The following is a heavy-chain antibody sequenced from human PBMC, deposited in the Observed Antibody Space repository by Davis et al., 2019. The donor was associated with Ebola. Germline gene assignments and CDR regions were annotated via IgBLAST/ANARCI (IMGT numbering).Heavy chain of an antibody. CDR1: GGSISSYY. CDR2: IYTSGST. Sequence: PSETLSLICTVSGGSISSYYWSWIRQPAGKGLEWIGRIYTSGSTNYNPSLKSRVTMSVDTSKNQFSLKLSSVTAADTAVYYCAREMSLAAYPYYYYGMDVWGQGTTVTVSS. D-gene: IGHD2-15*01. J-gene: IGHJ6*02. CDR3: AREMSLAAYPYYYYGMDV. V-gene: IGHV4-4*07.